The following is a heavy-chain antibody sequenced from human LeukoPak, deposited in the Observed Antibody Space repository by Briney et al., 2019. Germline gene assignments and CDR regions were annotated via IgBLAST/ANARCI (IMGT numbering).Heavy chain of an antibody. Sequence: PSETLSLTCAVYGGSFSGYYWSWIRQPRGKGLEWIGDINHSGSTNYNPSLKSRVTISVDTSKNQFSLKLSSVTAADTAVYYCARGPYYDFWSGYYTPTRYYYYMDVWGKGTTVTVSS. V-gene: IGHV4-34*01. CDR1: GGSFSGYY. CDR3: ARGPYYDFWSGYYTPTRYYYYMDV. CDR2: INHSGST. J-gene: IGHJ6*03. D-gene: IGHD3-3*01.